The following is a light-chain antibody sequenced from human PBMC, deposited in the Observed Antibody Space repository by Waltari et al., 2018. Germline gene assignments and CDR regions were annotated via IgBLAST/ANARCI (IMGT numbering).Light chain of an antibody. CDR2: TAS. Sequence: DIQMTQSPSSLSASVGDRVTITCRASQDISEYLNWYQQKPGKAPKVLINTASSLESGVPSRFSGSGSGTDFTLTISSLQPEDFATYYCQQTFSSMWTFGQGTKVEIK. CDR1: QDISEY. V-gene: IGKV1-39*01. J-gene: IGKJ1*01. CDR3: QQTFSSMWT.